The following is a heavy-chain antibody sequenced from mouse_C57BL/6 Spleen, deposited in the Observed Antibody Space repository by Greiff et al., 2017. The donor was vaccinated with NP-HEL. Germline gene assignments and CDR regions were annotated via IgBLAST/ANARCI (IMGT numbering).Heavy chain of an antibody. CDR1: GYTFTSYW. CDR2: IDPSDSYT. V-gene: IGHV1-69*01. Sequence: QVQLQQPGAELVMPGASVKLSCKASGYTFTSYWMHWVKQRPGQGLEWIGEIDPSDSYTNCNQKFKGKSTLTVDKSSSTAYMQLSSLTSEDSAVYYCARSRSGPWFAYWGQGTLVTVSA. CDR3: ARSRSGPWFAY. D-gene: IGHD3-2*02. J-gene: IGHJ3*01.